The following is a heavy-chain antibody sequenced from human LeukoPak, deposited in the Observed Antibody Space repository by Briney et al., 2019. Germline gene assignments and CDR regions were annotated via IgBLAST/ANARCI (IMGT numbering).Heavy chain of an antibody. J-gene: IGHJ4*02. Sequence: ASVKVSCKASGGTFSSYAISWVRQAPGQGLEWMGGIIPIFGTANYAQKFQGRVTITADESTSTAYMELSSQRFEDTAVYYCARSFSSSHSDYFDYWGQGTLVTVSS. CDR3: ARSFSSSHSDYFDY. D-gene: IGHD6-13*01. V-gene: IGHV1-69*13. CDR2: IIPIFGTA. CDR1: GGTFSSYA.